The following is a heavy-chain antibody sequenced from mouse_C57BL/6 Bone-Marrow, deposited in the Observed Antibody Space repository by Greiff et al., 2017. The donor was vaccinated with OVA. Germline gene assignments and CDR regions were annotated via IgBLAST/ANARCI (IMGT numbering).Heavy chain of an antibody. Sequence: EVQVVESGGDLVKPGGSLKLSCAASGFTFSSYGMSWVRQTPDKRLEWVATISSGGSYTYYPDSVKGRFTISRDNAKNTLYLQMSSLKSEDTAMYYCARHKRDYGHDGDWFAYWGQGTLVTVSA. CDR2: ISSGGSYT. CDR3: ARHKRDYGHDGDWFAY. CDR1: GFTFSSYG. V-gene: IGHV5-6*01. D-gene: IGHD2-2*01. J-gene: IGHJ3*01.